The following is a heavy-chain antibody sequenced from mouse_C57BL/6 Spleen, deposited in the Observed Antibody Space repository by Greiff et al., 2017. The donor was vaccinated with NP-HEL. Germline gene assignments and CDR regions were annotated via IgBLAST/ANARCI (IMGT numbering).Heavy chain of an antibody. D-gene: IGHD3-3*01. Sequence: QVQLQQPGAELVKPGASVKMSCKASGYTFTSYWITWVKQRPGQGLEWIGDIYPGSGSTNYNEKFKSKATLTVDTSSSTAYMQLSSLTSEDSAVYYCAREEEGTSDYAMDYWGQGTSVTVSS. CDR1: GYTFTSYW. CDR2: IYPGSGST. CDR3: AREEEGTSDYAMDY. J-gene: IGHJ4*01. V-gene: IGHV1-55*01.